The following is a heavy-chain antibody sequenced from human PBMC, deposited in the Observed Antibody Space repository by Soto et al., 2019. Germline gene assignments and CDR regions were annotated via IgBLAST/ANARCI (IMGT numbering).Heavy chain of an antibody. CDR3: ERGRTFGYFDY. J-gene: IGHJ4*02. Sequence: GGSLRLSCAASGFIFRSFVMHWVRQAPGKGLEWVALISNDGNSEYYADSVKGRFTISRDNYKKTLFVQMNSLRSEDTAVYYWERGRTFGYFDYWGQGALVTVSS. D-gene: IGHD2-2*03. CDR2: ISNDGNSE. V-gene: IGHV3-30-3*01. CDR1: GFIFRSFV.